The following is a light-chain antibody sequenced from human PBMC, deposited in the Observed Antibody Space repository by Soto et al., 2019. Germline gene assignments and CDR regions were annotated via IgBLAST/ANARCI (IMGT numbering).Light chain of an antibody. CDR1: QLGDKY. CDR2: QDT. Sequence: SYELTQPPSVSVSPGQTASITCSGDQLGDKYACWYQQKPGQSPVLVIYQDTKRPSGIPERFSGSNSGNTATLTISGTQAMDEADYYCQAWDNSPHVVFGGGTKLTVL. CDR3: QAWDNSPHVV. V-gene: IGLV3-1*01. J-gene: IGLJ2*01.